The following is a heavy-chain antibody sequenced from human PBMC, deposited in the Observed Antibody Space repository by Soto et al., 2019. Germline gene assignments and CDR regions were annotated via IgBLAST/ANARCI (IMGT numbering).Heavy chain of an antibody. V-gene: IGHV3-33*07. CDR2: IRYDGSKE. Sequence: GGSLRLSCAASGFTVSSYGMYWVRQARGKGLEWLANIRYDGSKEYYADFVKGRFTISRDNSKNTLYLQMNSLRAEDTAVYYCARDRTYFGSGAVGMDVWGQGTTVTVSS. J-gene: IGHJ6*02. CDR1: GFTVSSYG. D-gene: IGHD3-10*01. CDR3: ARDRTYFGSGAVGMDV.